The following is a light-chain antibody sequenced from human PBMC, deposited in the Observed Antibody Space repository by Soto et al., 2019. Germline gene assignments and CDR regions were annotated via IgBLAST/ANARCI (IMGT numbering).Light chain of an antibody. CDR1: TSDIGAYNY. CDR3: SSFASYNRFL. V-gene: IGLV2-8*01. Sequence: QSALTQPPSASGSPGQSVTISCTGTTSDIGAYNYVSWYQQRPGKAPKLIIYEVTRRPSGVPDRIFGSKYDTTASLTVSGLQAEDEADYYCSSFASYNRFLFGTGTKVAVL. CDR2: EVT. J-gene: IGLJ1*01.